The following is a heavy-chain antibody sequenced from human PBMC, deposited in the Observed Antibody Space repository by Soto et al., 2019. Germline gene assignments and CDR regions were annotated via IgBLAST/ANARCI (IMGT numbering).Heavy chain of an antibody. CDR3: VRGETRYYFDRSGQES. CDR1: GFSFIDYY. CDR2: INNSSHHA. Sequence: WGSLRLSCATSGFSFIDYYIVFGRHFPVKGLEWVSYINNSSHHADYADSVKGRFAISRDNAKSSLYLEMRSLSVDDTAVYYCVRGETRYYFDRSGQESWGQGVLVTVSS. V-gene: IGHV3-11*06. D-gene: IGHD3-22*01. J-gene: IGHJ5*02.